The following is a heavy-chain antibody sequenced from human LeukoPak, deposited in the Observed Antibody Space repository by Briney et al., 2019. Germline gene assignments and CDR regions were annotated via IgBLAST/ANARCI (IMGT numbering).Heavy chain of an antibody. CDR3: AMEKWLRPIDY. J-gene: IGHJ4*02. V-gene: IGHV4-34*01. Sequence: SETLSLTCAVYGGSFSGYYWSWLRQPPGKGLEWIGEINHSGSTNYNPSLKSRVTISVDTSKNRFSLKLSSVTAADTAVYYCAMEKWLRPIDYWGQGTLVTVSS. D-gene: IGHD5-12*01. CDR1: GGSFSGYY. CDR2: INHSGST.